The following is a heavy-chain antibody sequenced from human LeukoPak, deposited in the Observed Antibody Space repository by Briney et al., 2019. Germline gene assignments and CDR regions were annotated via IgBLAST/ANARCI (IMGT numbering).Heavy chain of an antibody. CDR2: INPNSGGT. CDR3: AREEGEWFGELFLPFKY. V-gene: IGHV1-2*02. J-gene: IGHJ4*02. CDR1: GYSLSDHY. D-gene: IGHD3-10*01. Sequence: ASVKVSCKASGYSLSDHYMHWVRQAPGQGLEWMGWINPNSGGTKYAQKFQGRVTMTRDTSINTAYMELSRLRSDDTAVYYCAREEGEWFGELFLPFKYWGQGTLVTVSS.